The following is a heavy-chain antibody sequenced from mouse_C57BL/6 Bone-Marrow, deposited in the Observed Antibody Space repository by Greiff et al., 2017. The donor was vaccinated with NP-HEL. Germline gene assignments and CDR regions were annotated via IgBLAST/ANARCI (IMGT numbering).Heavy chain of an antibody. D-gene: IGHD5-5*01. CDR3: ARGDYPPLAY. J-gene: IGHJ3*01. CDR2: INPNNGGT. Sequence: EVQLQQSGPELVKPGASVKISCKASGYTFTDYYMNWVKQSHGKSLEWIGDINPNNGGTSYNQKFKGKATLTVDKSSSTAYMELRSLTSEDSAVYYCARGDYPPLAYWGQGTLVTVSA. V-gene: IGHV1-26*01. CDR1: GYTFTDYY.